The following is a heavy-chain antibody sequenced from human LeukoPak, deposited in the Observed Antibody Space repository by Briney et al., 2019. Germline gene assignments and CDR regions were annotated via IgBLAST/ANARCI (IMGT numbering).Heavy chain of an antibody. CDR2: ISGSGGST. CDR3: AKDTGYYGSSGYYHHY. CDR1: GFTFSSYA. D-gene: IGHD3-22*01. Sequence: GASLRLSCAASGFTFSSYAMSWVRQAPGKGLEWVSAISGSGGSTYYADSVKSRFTISRDNSKNTLYLQMNSLRAEDTAVYYCAKDTGYYGSSGYYHHYWGQGTLVTVSS. J-gene: IGHJ4*02. V-gene: IGHV3-23*01.